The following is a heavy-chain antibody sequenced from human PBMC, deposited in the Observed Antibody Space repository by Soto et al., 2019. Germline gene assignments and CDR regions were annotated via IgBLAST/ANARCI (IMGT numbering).Heavy chain of an antibody. D-gene: IGHD2-15*01. CDR3: VKDFLASDESDIVVRLFDY. V-gene: IGHV3-23*01. CDR2: ISGSGGST. Sequence: EVQLLESGGGLVQPGGSLRLSCAASGFTFSSYAMSWVRQAPGKGLEWVSAISGSGGSTYYADSVKGRFTISRDNSKNTLYLQMNSLRAEDTAVYYCVKDFLASDESDIVVRLFDYWGQGTLVTVSS. CDR1: GFTFSSYA. J-gene: IGHJ4*02.